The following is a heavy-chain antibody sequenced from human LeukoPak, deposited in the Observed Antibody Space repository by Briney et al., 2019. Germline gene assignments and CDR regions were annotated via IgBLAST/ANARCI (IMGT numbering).Heavy chain of an antibody. D-gene: IGHD2-2*01. V-gene: IGHV3-48*01. CDR3: ARDTKYAFDN. J-gene: IGHJ4*02. CDR2: IGISSGNT. CDR1: GFTFSSNS. Sequence: GSLRLSCAASGFTFSSNSMNWVRQAPGKGLEWISYIGISSGNTKYADSVKGRFTISGDKAKNSVYLQMNSLRVEDTAVYYCARDTKYAFDNWGQGTLVTVSS.